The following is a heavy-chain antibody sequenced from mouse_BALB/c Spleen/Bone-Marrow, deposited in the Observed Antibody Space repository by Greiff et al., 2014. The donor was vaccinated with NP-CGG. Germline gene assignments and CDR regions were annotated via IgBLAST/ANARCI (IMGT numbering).Heavy chain of an antibody. CDR2: IYPGDGDT. CDR1: GYTFTGYW. V-gene: IGHV1-87*01. D-gene: IGHD5-1-1*01. Sequence: QVQLKESGAELARPGASVKLSCKASGYTFTGYWMQWVKQRPGQGLEWIGIIYPGDGDTRYTQKSKGKATLTADKSSSTAYMQLRNLASEDSAVYYCAILFYDNTTVYWGQGTTLTVSS. J-gene: IGHJ2*01. CDR3: AILFYDNTTVY.